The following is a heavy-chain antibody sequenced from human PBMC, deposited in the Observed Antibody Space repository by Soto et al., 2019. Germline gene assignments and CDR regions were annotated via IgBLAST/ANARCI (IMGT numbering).Heavy chain of an antibody. Sequence: EVQLVESGGGMVQTGGSLRLSCVASGFNFETRDMHWVRQVTGKGLEWVAGIGTLFDRFYPDSVKGRFTISRENAKTSVYLQMTKLRTGDTGVYYCARGRSKDFVSSPPPMFDPRGQGTLVTVSS. CDR1: GFNFETRD. CDR2: IGTLFDR. V-gene: IGHV3-13*01. CDR3: ARGRSKDFVSSPPPMFDP. J-gene: IGHJ5*02.